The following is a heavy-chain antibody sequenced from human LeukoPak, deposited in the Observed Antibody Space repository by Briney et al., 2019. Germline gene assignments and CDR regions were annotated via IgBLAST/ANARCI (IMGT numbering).Heavy chain of an antibody. J-gene: IGHJ5*02. V-gene: IGHV4-39*01. Sequence: PSETLSLTCTVSGGSISSSSDYWGWIRQPPGQGLEWIGSIYYSGSTYYNPSLKSRVTISVDTSKNQFSLKLSSVTAADTAVYYCASSSRSYYGSGSYYKRVDNWFDPWGQGTLVTVSS. CDR1: GGSISSSSDY. D-gene: IGHD3-10*01. CDR2: IYYSGST. CDR3: ASSSRSYYGSGSYYKRVDNWFDP.